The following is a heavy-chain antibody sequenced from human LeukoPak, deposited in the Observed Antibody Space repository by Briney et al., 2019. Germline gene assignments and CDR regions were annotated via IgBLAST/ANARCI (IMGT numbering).Heavy chain of an antibody. V-gene: IGHV3-48*03. CDR3: AELGITMIGGV. J-gene: IGHJ6*04. CDR1: GFTFSSYE. D-gene: IGHD3-10*02. Sequence: GGSLRLSCAAPGFTFSSYEMNWVRQAPGKGPEWVSYISSSGSTIYYAVSVKGRFTISRDNAKNSLYLQMNSLRAEDTAVYYCAELGITMIGGVWGKGTTVTISS. CDR2: ISSSGSTI.